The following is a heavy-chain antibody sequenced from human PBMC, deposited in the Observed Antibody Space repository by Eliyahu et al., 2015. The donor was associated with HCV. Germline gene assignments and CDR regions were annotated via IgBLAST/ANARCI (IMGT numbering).Heavy chain of an antibody. CDR1: GFTFGDYA. Sequence: EVQLVESGGGLVKPGRSLRLSCTASGFTFGDYAMXWFRQAPGKGGVEWVGFIRSKAYGGTTEYAASVKGRFTISRDDSKSIAYLQMNSLKTEDTAVYYCTRDGSVVVADMYNWFDPWGQGTLVTVSS. J-gene: IGHJ5*02. CDR3: TRDGSVVVADMYNWFDP. D-gene: IGHD2-15*01. CDR2: IRSKAYGGTT. V-gene: IGHV3-49*05.